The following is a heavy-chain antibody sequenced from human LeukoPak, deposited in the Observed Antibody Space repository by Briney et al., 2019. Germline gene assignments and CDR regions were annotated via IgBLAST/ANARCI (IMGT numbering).Heavy chain of an antibody. V-gene: IGHV3-53*01. D-gene: IGHD1-1*01. Sequence: GGSLRLSYAASGFTVSSNYMSWVRQAPGKGLEWVSVIYSGGSTYYADSVKGRFTISRDNSKNTLYLQMNSLRAEDTAVYYCARSSGDGTRKFNDYWGQGTLVTVSS. CDR3: ARSSGDGTRKFNDY. CDR1: GFTVSSNY. CDR2: IYSGGST. J-gene: IGHJ4*02.